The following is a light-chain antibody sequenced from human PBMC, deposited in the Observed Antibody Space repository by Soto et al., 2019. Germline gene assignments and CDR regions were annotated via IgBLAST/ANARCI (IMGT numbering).Light chain of an antibody. Sequence: EIVLTQSPGTLSLSPGERATLSCRASQSVTSGYLAWYQQQPNQAPRLLIYGASYRATDIPDRFSGGGSGKDFTLTISKLEPEDFAVYYCQHYSSSPPAITFGQGTRREIK. J-gene: IGKJ5*01. CDR2: GAS. V-gene: IGKV3-20*01. CDR1: QSVTSGY. CDR3: QHYSSSPPAIT.